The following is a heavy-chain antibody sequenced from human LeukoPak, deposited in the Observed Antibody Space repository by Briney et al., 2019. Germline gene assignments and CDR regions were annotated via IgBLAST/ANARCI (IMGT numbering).Heavy chain of an antibody. D-gene: IGHD3-22*01. CDR1: GGSIGYYY. V-gene: IGHV4-59*01. J-gene: IGHJ3*01. CDR2: IFLVRSSGSA. Sequence: SETLSLTCFVSGGSIGYYYWSWIRQPPGKGLEWIGYIFLVRSSGSANYNPSLKSRVTISVDTSKKHFSLKLSSVTAADTAVYYCARERGYYYDSSGYVPAGYEAIDLWGQGTMVTVSS. CDR3: ARERGYYYDSSGYVPAGYEAIDL.